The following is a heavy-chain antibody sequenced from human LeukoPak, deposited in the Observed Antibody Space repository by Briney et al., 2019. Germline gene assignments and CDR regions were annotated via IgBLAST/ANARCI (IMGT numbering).Heavy chain of an antibody. CDR2: ILSSGSTI. D-gene: IGHD1-26*01. Sequence: GGSLGLSCAGSGFTFSAYSMNWVRQAPGKGLEWISFILSSGSTIYYADSVRGRFTISRDNAKNSLYLQMNNLGAEDTAVYYCARDGDPYYDYWGQGTLVTVSS. CDR3: ARDGDPYYDY. CDR1: GFTFSAYS. J-gene: IGHJ4*02. V-gene: IGHV3-48*04.